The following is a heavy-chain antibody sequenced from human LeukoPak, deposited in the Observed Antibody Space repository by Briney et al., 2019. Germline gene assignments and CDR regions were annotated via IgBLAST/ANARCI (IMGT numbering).Heavy chain of an antibody. CDR1: GFTFSTYG. CDR3: AKGYDFGTDH. Sequence: GGSLRLSCAASGFTFSTYGMHWVRQAPGKGLEWVAFIRYDGSKQYYVDSVKGRFTVSRDNSKNTLYLQMNSLRPEDTAVYYCAKGYDFGTDHWGQGTLVTVSS. D-gene: IGHD3-3*01. V-gene: IGHV3-30*02. J-gene: IGHJ4*02. CDR2: IRYDGSKQ.